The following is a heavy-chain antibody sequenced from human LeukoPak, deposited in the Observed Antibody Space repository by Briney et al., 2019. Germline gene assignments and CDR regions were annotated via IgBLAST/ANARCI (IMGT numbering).Heavy chain of an antibody. CDR3: ARDLETKWLGY. J-gene: IGHJ4*02. V-gene: IGHV3-21*01. CDR1: GFSFSTYS. Sequence: GGSLRLSCAASGFSFSTYSMNWVRQAPGKGLEWVSSISSTGNYIYYADSVKGRFTISRDTAKNSLYLQMNSLRAEDTAVYFCARDLETKWLGYWGQGTLVTASS. CDR2: ISSTGNYI. D-gene: IGHD6-19*01.